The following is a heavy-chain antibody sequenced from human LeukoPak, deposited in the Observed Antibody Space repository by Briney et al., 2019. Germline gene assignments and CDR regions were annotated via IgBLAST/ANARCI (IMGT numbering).Heavy chain of an antibody. D-gene: IGHD3-22*01. CDR3: ARDLYYYDAIDY. J-gene: IGHJ4*02. V-gene: IGHV3-9*01. CDR1: GFTFDDYA. Sequence: GGSLRLSCAASGFTFDDYAMHWVRQAPGKGLEWVSGISWNSGSIGYAGSVKGRFTISRDNAKNSLYLQMNSLRAEDTAVYYCARDLYYYDAIDYWGQGTLVTVSS. CDR2: ISWNSGSI.